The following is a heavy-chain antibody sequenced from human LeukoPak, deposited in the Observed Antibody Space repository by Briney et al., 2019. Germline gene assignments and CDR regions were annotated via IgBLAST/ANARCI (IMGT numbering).Heavy chain of an antibody. J-gene: IGHJ3*01. Sequence: GGSLRLSCAASGFTFSTYYMHWVRQAPGKGLVWVSRINSDGGITTYADSVKGRFTISRDNAKNTLYLQMNRLRAEDTAVYYCARDQWDAFDLWGQGTMVTVSS. D-gene: IGHD6-19*01. CDR3: ARDQWDAFDL. CDR1: GFTFSTYY. V-gene: IGHV3-74*01. CDR2: INSDGGIT.